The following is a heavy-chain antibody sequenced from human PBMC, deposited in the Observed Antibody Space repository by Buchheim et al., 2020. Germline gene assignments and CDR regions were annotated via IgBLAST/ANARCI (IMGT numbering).Heavy chain of an antibody. V-gene: IGHV3-21*06. CDR3: ARLGWNDFANC. D-gene: IGHD1-1*01. J-gene: IGHJ4*02. CDR1: GFTFSTYG. Sequence: EEQLVESGGGLVKPGGSLRLSCAASGFTFSTYGMSWVRHAPGKGLEWVSSIKSGGNYIYYADSVKGRCRISRDDAKNSLYLKMNSLRADDTAVYYCARLGWNDFANCWGRGTL. CDR2: IKSGGNYI.